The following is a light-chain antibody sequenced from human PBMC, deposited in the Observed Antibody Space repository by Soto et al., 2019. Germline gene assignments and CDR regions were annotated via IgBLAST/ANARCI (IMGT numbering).Light chain of an antibody. Sequence: DIQMTQSPSTLSASVGDRVTITCRASQSIRSLLAWYQQKPGKAPKVLIYDASSLGSGVPSRFSGSGSGTEFTLTISSLQPDDFATYFCLQHNNYPPTFGQGTKVDIK. J-gene: IGKJ1*01. CDR3: LQHNNYPPT. V-gene: IGKV1-5*01. CDR2: DAS. CDR1: QSIRSL.